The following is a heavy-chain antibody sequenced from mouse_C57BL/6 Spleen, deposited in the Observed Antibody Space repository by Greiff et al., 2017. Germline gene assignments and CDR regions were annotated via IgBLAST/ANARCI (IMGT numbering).Heavy chain of an antibody. Sequence: VQLQQSGAELARPGASVKMSCKASGYTFTSYTMHWVKQRPGQGLEWIGYINPSSGYPKYNQKFKDKATLTADKSSSTAYMQLSSLTSEDSAVYYCASLGNWYFDVWGTGTTVTVSS. CDR1: GYTFTSYT. V-gene: IGHV1-4*01. CDR3: ASLGNWYFDV. D-gene: IGHD4-1*01. CDR2: INPSSGYP. J-gene: IGHJ1*03.